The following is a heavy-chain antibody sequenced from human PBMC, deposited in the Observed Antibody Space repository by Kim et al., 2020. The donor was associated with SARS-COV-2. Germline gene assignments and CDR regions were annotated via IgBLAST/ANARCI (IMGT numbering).Heavy chain of an antibody. Sequence: GGSLRLSCAASGFTVSSNYMSWVRQAPGKGLEWVSVIYSGGSTYYADSVKGRFTISRDNSKNTLYLQMNSLRAEDTAVYYCARDHYCSSTSCYTDYWGQGTLVTVSS. CDR1: GFTVSSNY. D-gene: IGHD2-2*02. V-gene: IGHV3-53*01. CDR2: IYSGGST. CDR3: ARDHYCSSTSCYTDY. J-gene: IGHJ4*02.